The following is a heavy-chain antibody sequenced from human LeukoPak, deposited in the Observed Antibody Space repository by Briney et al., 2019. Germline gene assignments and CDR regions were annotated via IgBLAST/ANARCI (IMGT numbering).Heavy chain of an antibody. J-gene: IGHJ4*02. CDR2: INPNSGGT. CDR1: GYTFTSYG. V-gene: IGHV1-2*02. CDR3: ARVWRNYYDSSGYLVY. Sequence: ASVKVSCKASGYTFTSYGISWVRQAPGQGLEWMGWINPNSGGTNYAQKFQGRVTMTRDTSISTAYMELSRLRSDDTAVYYCARVWRNYYDSSGYLVYWGQGTLVTVSS. D-gene: IGHD3-22*01.